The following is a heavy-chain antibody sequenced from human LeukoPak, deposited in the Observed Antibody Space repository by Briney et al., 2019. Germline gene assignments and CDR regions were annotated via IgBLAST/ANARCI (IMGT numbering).Heavy chain of an antibody. CDR1: GFTFSHYW. CDR3: AIHGSYLDAIDF. J-gene: IGHJ3*01. V-gene: IGHV3-7*01. D-gene: IGHD1-26*01. Sequence: GGSLRLSCAVSGFTFSHYWMSWVRQAPAKGLEWVAYINQDGSERYYVGSMEGRFTISRDNAEKSLFLQMNNLRVEDTALYYCAIHGSYLDAIDFWGQGTLATVAS. CDR2: INQDGSER.